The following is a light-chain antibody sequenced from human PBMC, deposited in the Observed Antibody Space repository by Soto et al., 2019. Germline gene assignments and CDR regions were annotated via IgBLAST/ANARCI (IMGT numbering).Light chain of an antibody. CDR1: QNIDMY. CDR3: QHTFNSPQWT. J-gene: IGKJ1*01. V-gene: IGKV1-39*01. CDR2: GAS. Sequence: DIHMTQSPSSLSASVGDTVTITCRASQNIDMYLNWYQQKPGKAPRVLISGASNLQSGVPSRFSGSGSGTDFTLTISSLQSEDFSSYFCQHTFNSPQWTFGQGTKVEVK.